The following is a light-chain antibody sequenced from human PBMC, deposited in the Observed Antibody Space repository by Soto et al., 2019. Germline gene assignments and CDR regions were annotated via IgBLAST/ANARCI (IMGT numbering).Light chain of an antibody. V-gene: IGLV2-14*01. CDR1: SSDVGAYDF. Sequence: QSALTQPASVSGSPGQSITISCTGTSSDVGAYDFVSWYQHSPGKAPKLVTFDVTHRPPGISDCFSGSKSANTASLTISGLQAADEAFYYCSSYTTRSTLVFGGGTKVTVL. CDR3: SSYTTRSTLV. J-gene: IGLJ1*01. CDR2: DVT.